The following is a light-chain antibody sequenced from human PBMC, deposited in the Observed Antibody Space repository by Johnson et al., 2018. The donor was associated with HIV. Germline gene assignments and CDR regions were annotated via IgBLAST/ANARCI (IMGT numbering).Light chain of an antibody. J-gene: IGLJ1*01. Sequence: QSVLTQPPSVSAAPGQKVTISCSGSSSNIGDNYVSWYQQLPGTAPKLLIYENNKRPSGIPARFSGSKSGTSATLGITGLQTGDEADYYCGTWDNSLTPFYVFGRATKVTVL. V-gene: IGLV1-51*02. CDR2: ENN. CDR3: GTWDNSLTPFYV. CDR1: SSNIGDNY.